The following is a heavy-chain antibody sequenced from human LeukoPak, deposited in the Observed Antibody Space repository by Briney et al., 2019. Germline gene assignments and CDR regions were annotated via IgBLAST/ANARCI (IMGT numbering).Heavy chain of an antibody. J-gene: IGHJ5*02. V-gene: IGHV4-39*07. CDR1: GGSISSSSYY. Sequence: SETLSLTCTVSGGSISSSSYYWGWIRQPPGKGLGWIGAIYYTGNTYYNSSLKSRVTISIGTSNQFSLRLDSMTAADTAVYYCVRDPKSAVAADWFDPWGQGTLVTVSS. CDR3: VRDPKSAVAADWFDP. D-gene: IGHD6-19*01. CDR2: IYYTGNT.